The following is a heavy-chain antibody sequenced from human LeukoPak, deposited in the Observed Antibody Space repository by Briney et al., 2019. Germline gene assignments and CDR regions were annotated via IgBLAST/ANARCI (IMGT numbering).Heavy chain of an antibody. CDR1: GFTFSSYA. CDR3: AKRGVVIRVILVGFHKQAYYFDS. Sequence: GGSLRLSCAASGFTFSSYAMHWVRQAPGKGLEWVAVISYDGSNKYYADSVKGRFTISRDNPKNTLYLQMNSLRAEDTAVYFCAKRGVVIRVILVGFHKQAYYFDSWGQGALVTVSS. CDR2: ISYDGSNK. D-gene: IGHD3-22*01. J-gene: IGHJ4*02. V-gene: IGHV3-30*04.